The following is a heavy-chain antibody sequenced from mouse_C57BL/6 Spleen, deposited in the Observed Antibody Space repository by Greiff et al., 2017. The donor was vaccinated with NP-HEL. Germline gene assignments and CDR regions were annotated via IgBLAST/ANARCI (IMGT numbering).Heavy chain of an antibody. CDR3: ARRFLRLYYAMDY. V-gene: IGHV1-18*01. D-gene: IGHD1-1*01. J-gene: IGHJ4*01. CDR1: GYTFTDYN. Sequence: VQLKESGPELVKPGASVKIPCKASGYTFTDYNMDWVKQSHGKSLEWIGDINPNNGGTIYNQKFKGKATLTVDKSSSTAYMELRSLTSEDTAVYYCARRFLRLYYAMDYWGQGTSVTVSS. CDR2: INPNNGGT.